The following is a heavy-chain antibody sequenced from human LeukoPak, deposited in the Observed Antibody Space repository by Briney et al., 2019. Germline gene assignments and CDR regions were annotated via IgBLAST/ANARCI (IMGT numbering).Heavy chain of an antibody. Sequence: ASVKVSCKVSGYTLTELSMHWVRQAPGEGLGWMGGFDPGDGETIYAQKFQGRVTMTEDTSTDTAYMELSSLRSEDTAVYYCAVGSGWYYFDYWGQGTLVTVSS. CDR3: AVGSGWYYFDY. J-gene: IGHJ4*02. D-gene: IGHD6-19*01. CDR2: FDPGDGET. V-gene: IGHV1-24*01. CDR1: GYTLTELS.